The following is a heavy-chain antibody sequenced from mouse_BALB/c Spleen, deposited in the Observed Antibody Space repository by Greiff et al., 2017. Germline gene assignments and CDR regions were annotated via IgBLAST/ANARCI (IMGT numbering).Heavy chain of an antibody. CDR1: GFSLTSYG. Sequence: VKLQESGPSLVQPSQSLSITCTVSGFSLTSYGVHWVRQSPGKGLEWLGVIWRGGSTDYNAAFMSRLSITKDNSKSQVFFKMNSLQADDTAIYYCAKNPGSSQYYYAMDYWGQGTSVTVSS. D-gene: IGHD1-1*01. CDR3: AKNPGSSQYYYAMDY. V-gene: IGHV2-5-1*01. J-gene: IGHJ4*01. CDR2: IWRGGST.